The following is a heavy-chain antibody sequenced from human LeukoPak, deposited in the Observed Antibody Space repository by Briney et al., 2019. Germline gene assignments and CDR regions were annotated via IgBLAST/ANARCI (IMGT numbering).Heavy chain of an antibody. CDR1: GFTFSSYA. D-gene: IGHD3-10*01. V-gene: IGHV3-23*01. J-gene: IGHJ4*02. CDR2: INGSGGST. CDR3: ASGEGTTYYYSSGSYYRLDY. Sequence: PGGSLRLSCAASGFTFSSYAMTWVRQAPGKGLEWVSVINGSGGSTYYADSVKGRFTISRDNSKNTLDLQMNSLRAEDTAVYYCASGEGTTYYYSSGSYYRLDYWGQGTLVTVSS.